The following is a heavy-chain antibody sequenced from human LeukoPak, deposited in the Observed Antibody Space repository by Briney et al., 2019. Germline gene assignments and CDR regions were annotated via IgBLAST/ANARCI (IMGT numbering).Heavy chain of an antibody. CDR1: GFTFSNYL. J-gene: IGHJ4*02. CDR3: GRQAGVH. Sequence: PGGSLRLSCVASGFTFSNYLMSWVRQAPGKGLEWVAKIKEDGSETDYVDSVKGRFTISRDNAKNSLSLEMNRLRAEDTAVYYCGRQAGVHWGPGTLVTVSS. V-gene: IGHV3-7*01. CDR2: IKEDGSET.